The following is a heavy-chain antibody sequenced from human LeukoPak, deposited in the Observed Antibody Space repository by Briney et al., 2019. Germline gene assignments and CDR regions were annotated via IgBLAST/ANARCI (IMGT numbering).Heavy chain of an antibody. CDR2: ISYDGSNK. J-gene: IGHJ4*02. V-gene: IGHV3-30*14. D-gene: IGHD4-17*01. CDR3: ARELRGRFDC. Sequence: GGSLRLSCAASGFTFSSYAMHWVRQAPGKGLEWVAVISYDGSNKYYADSVKGRFTISKDNSKNTVYLQMNSLRAEDTAVYFCARELRGRFDCWGQGTLVTVSS. CDR1: GFTFSSYA.